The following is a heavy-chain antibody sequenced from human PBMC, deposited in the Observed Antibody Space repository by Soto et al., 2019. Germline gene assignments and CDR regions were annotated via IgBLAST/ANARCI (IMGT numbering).Heavy chain of an antibody. CDR3: ASRTYTGSYYEGNWFDP. CDR1: GGTFSSYA. D-gene: IGHD1-26*01. Sequence: SVKVSCKASGGTFSSYAISWVRQAPGQGLEWMGGIIPIFGTANYAQTFQGRVTINADESTSTAYMELRSLRSEDTAVYYCASRTYTGSYYEGNWFDPWGQGALVTVSS. CDR2: IIPIFGTA. J-gene: IGHJ5*02. V-gene: IGHV1-69*13.